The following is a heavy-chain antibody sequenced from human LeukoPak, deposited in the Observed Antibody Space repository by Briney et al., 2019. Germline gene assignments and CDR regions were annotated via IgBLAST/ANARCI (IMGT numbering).Heavy chain of an antibody. CDR2: IYYSGST. D-gene: IGHD2-2*01. CDR1: GGSISSSSYY. CDR3: ASPRYCSSTSCYRDAFDI. V-gene: IGHV4-39*01. J-gene: IGHJ3*02. Sequence: PSETLSLTCTVSGGSISSSSYYWGWIRQPPGKGLEWIGSIYYSGSTYYNPSLKSRVTISVDTSKNQFSLKLSSVTAADTAVYYCASPRYCSSTSCYRDAFDIWGQGTMVTVSS.